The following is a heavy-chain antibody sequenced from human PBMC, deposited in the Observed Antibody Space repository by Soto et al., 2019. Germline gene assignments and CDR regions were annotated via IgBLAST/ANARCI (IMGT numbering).Heavy chain of an antibody. CDR1: GFTFSSYA. CDR3: AKGGIILTGYYLSSRGSWFDP. J-gene: IGHJ5*02. CDR2: ISGSGGST. Sequence: EVQLLESGGGLVQPGGSLRLSCAASGFTFSSYAMSWVRQAPGKGLEWVSAISGSGGSTYYADSVKGRFTISRDNSKNTVYLQMNSLRGEDTAVYYCAKGGIILTGYYLSSRGSWFDPWGQGTLVTVSS. V-gene: IGHV3-23*01. D-gene: IGHD3-9*01.